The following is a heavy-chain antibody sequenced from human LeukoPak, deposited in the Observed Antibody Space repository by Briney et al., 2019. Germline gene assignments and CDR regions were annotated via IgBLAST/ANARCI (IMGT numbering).Heavy chain of an antibody. CDR3: AQSLGSGNWIGNWFDP. D-gene: IGHD1-1*01. V-gene: IGHV4-39*01. J-gene: IGHJ5*02. CDR1: GGSISSSRYY. CDR2: IYYTGRT. Sequence: PSETLSLTCTVSGGSISSSRYYWGWIRQPPGKGLEWTGTIYYTGRTYYNPSLESRLTISVDTSKNQFSLKLTSVTAADTAIYYCAQSLGSGNWIGNWFDPWGQGTLVTVSS.